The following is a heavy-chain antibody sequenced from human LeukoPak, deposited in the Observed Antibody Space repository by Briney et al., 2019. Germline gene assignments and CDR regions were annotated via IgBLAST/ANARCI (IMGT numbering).Heavy chain of an antibody. J-gene: IGHJ5*02. CDR3: ARGRYSSGWYVWFDP. Sequence: SETLSLTCTVSGGSISSYYWSWIRQPAGKGLEWIGRIYTSGSTNYNPSLKSRVTMSVDTSKNQFSLKLSSVTAADTAVYYCARGRYSSGWYVWFDPWGQGTLVTVSS. CDR1: GGSISSYY. V-gene: IGHV4-4*07. D-gene: IGHD6-19*01. CDR2: IYTSGST.